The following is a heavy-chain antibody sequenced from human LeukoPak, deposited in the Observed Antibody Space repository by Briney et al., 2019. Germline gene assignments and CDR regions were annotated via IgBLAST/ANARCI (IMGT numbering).Heavy chain of an antibody. V-gene: IGHV3-7*01. CDR3: SGRDSSRNPWAY. CDR2: IRPDGSDK. CDR1: GFTFNTFW. D-gene: IGHD2-2*01. J-gene: IGHJ4*02. Sequence: GGSLRLSCAASGFTFNTFWMNWVRLAPGRGLEWLANIRPDGSDKYYVDSVRGRFTISRDNGKNLVYLEMNSLRVEGTAVYYCSGRDSSRNPWAYWGQGTLVSVSS.